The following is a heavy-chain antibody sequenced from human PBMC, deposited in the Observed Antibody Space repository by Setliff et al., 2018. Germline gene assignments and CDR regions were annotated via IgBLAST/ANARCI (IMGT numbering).Heavy chain of an antibody. CDR1: GDSISSGNW. J-gene: IGHJ6*03. CDR2: INHSGNT. D-gene: IGHD6-19*01. Sequence: SETLSLTCAVSGDSISSGNWWSWVRQPPEKGLEWIGEINHSGNTNYNPSLKSRVTISVDKSTNQFSLKLNSVTAADTAVYYCARASSGWYSAYYYYMDVWGKGTTVTVSS. V-gene: IGHV4-4*02. CDR3: ARASSGWYSAYYYYMDV.